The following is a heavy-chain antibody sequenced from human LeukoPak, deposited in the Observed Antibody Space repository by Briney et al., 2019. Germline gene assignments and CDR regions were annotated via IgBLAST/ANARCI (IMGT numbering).Heavy chain of an antibody. J-gene: IGHJ4*02. V-gene: IGHV3-7*01. CDR1: GFTISNYW. Sequence: EGSLRLSCAVSGFTISNYWMSWVRQAPGKGLEWVATIKQDGSAEFYVDSVKGRFTISRDSAKNSLYLRMNSLRDDDTAVYYCARDLFDYWGQGTLVTVSS. CDR3: ARDLFDY. CDR2: IKQDGSAE.